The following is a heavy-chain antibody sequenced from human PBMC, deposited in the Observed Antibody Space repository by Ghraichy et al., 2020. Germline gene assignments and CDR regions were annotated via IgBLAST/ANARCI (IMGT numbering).Heavy chain of an antibody. Sequence: ASVKVSCKASGYTFTGYYMHWVRQAPGQGLEWMGWINPNSGGTNYAQKFQGRVTMTRDTSISTAYMELSRLRSDDTAVYYCARDLLYDYVWGSVGMDVWGQGTTVTVSS. CDR1: GYTFTGYY. J-gene: IGHJ6*02. CDR2: INPNSGGT. V-gene: IGHV1-2*02. CDR3: ARDLLYDYVWGSVGMDV. D-gene: IGHD3-16*01.